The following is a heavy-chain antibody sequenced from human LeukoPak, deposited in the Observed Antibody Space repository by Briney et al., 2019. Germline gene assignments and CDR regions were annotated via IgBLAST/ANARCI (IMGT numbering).Heavy chain of an antibody. D-gene: IGHD4-23*01. Sequence: GGSLRLSCAASGFTFSNYWMNWVRQAPGKGLEWVANIKQDGSEKYYVDSVNGRFTISRDNAKNSLYLQMNSLRAEDTAVYYCARDFRGTTVAYYWGQGTLVTVSP. CDR1: GFTFSNYW. V-gene: IGHV3-7*01. J-gene: IGHJ4*02. CDR3: ARDFRGTTVAYY. CDR2: IKQDGSEK.